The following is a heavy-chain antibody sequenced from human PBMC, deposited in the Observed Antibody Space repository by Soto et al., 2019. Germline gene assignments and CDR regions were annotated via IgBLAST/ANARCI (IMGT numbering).Heavy chain of an antibody. CDR1: GGSNIRDGYY. D-gene: IGHD2-2*01. CDR2: ISYSGSS. CDR3: ARATPAGSADF. J-gene: IGHJ4*02. Sequence: QVQLQESGPGLVKPSQTLSLTCTVSGGSNIRDGYYWSWIRQHPGKGLEWIAYISYSGSSYSNPSLKSRVTISAHTSKNQFSLRLTSVTAADTAVYFCARATPAGSADFWGQGTLVTVSS. V-gene: IGHV4-31*03.